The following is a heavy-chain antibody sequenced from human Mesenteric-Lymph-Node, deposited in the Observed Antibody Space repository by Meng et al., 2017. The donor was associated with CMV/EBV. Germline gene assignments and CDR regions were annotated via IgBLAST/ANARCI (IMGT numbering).Heavy chain of an antibody. D-gene: IGHD1-26*01. J-gene: IGHJ4*02. V-gene: IGHV3-11*06. CDR3: ASRQWELLGWAGFDY. Sequence: SGFPFNKYYMSWIRQAPGKGLEWVSYISSSGSYTNYADSVKDRFTISRDNAKNSLDLQMNSLRDEDTAIYYCASRQWELLGWAGFDYWGQGTLVTVSS. CDR1: GFPFNKYY. CDR2: ISSSGSYT.